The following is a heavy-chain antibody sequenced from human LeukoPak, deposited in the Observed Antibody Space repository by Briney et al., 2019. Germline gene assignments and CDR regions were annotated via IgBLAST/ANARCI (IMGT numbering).Heavy chain of an antibody. D-gene: IGHD4-17*01. Sequence: SETLSLTCTVSGGSISSYYWSWLRQPPGKGLEWIGYIYYSGSTNYNPSLKSRVTISVDTSKNQFSLKLSSVTAADTAVYYCARRGYGGNQFDYWGQGTLVTVSS. J-gene: IGHJ4*02. CDR1: GGSISSYY. CDR2: IYYSGST. V-gene: IGHV4-59*08. CDR3: ARRGYGGNQFDY.